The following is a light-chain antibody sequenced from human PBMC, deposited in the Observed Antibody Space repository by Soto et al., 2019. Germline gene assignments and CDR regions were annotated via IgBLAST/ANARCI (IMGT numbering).Light chain of an antibody. CDR3: LLSYSGARV. CDR2: DTT. Sequence: QAVVTQEPSLTVSPGGTVTLTCGSSTGAVTSGHYPYWFQQKPAQAPRTLIYDTTNKHSWTPARFSGSLLGGKAALTLSGAHPEDEADYYCLLSYSGARVFGGGTKLTVL. CDR1: TGAVTSGHY. V-gene: IGLV7-46*01. J-gene: IGLJ2*01.